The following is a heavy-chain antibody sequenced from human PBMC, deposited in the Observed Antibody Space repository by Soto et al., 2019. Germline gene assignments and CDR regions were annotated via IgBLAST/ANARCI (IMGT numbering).Heavy chain of an antibody. CDR3: DRGPKYNHMAV. J-gene: IGHJ6*02. V-gene: IGHV5-51*01. D-gene: IGHD1-20*01. CDR2: IYPGDSDT. CDR1: GYSFSDYW. Sequence: GESLKISCKGSGYSFSDYWIGWVRQMPGKGLECMGIIYPGDSDTRYSPSFRGQVSISADKSTSTAYLQWSSLMASDTAMYYCDRGPKYNHMAVWGQGTSVTVSS.